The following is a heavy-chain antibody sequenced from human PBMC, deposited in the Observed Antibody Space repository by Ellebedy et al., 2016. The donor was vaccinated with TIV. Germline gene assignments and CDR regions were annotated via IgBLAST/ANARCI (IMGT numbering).Heavy chain of an antibody. D-gene: IGHD6-13*01. CDR2: IYSGGNT. Sequence: GESLKISCAASGFTVSSNYMNWVRQAPGKGLEWVSVIYSGGNTYYADSVKGRFTISRDNSKNTLYLQMNSLRAEDTAVYYCAGYSSRGIWGQGTLVTVSS. CDR3: AGYSSRGI. J-gene: IGHJ4*02. CDR1: GFTVSSNY. V-gene: IGHV3-66*01.